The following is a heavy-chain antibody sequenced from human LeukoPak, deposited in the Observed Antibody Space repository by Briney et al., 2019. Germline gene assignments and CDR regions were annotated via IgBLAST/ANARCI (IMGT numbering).Heavy chain of an antibody. V-gene: IGHV3-11*04. CDR2: ISSSGSTI. CDR3: ARDRRAAAGGFDY. Sequence: PGGSLRLSCAASGFTFSDYYMSWIRQAPGKGLEWVSYISSSGSTIYYADSVKGRFTISRDNAKNSLYLQMNSLRADDTAVFYCARDRRAAAGGFDYWGQGTLVTVSS. CDR1: GFTFSDYY. D-gene: IGHD6-13*01. J-gene: IGHJ4*02.